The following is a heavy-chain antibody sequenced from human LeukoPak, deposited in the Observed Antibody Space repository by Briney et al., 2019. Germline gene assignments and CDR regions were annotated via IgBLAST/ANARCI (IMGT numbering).Heavy chain of an antibody. D-gene: IGHD6-19*01. CDR3: ARFAVHRRITVAGQFGLDY. V-gene: IGHV1-46*01. CDR1: GYIFTSYN. CDR2: INPSGGNT. J-gene: IGHJ4*02. Sequence: ASVKVSCKASGYIFTSYNIYWVRQAPGQGLEWMGIINPSGGNTNYAQKFQGRVTMTRDTSTSTVYMELSSLRSEDTAVYYCARFAVHRRITVAGQFGLDYWGQGTLVSVSS.